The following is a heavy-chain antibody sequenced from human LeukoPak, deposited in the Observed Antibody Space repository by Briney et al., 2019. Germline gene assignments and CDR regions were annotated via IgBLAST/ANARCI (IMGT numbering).Heavy chain of an antibody. CDR2: INHSGST. V-gene: IGHV4-34*01. J-gene: IGHJ4*02. CDR1: GGSFSGYY. CDR3: ARRRITMIVVVTPFDY. Sequence: SETLSLTCAVYGGSFSGYYWSWIRQPPGKGLEWIGEINHSGSTNYNPSLKSRGTISVDTSKNEFSLKLSSVAAADTAVYYCARRRITMIVVVTPFDYWGQGTLVTVSS. D-gene: IGHD3-22*01.